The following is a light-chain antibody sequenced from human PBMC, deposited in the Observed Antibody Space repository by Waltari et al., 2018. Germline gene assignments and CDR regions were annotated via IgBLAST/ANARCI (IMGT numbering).Light chain of an antibody. J-gene: IGKJ1*01. CDR3: QQSYSTPGT. V-gene: IGKV1-33*01. Sequence: DIQMTQSPSSLSASVGDRVTITCQASQDISTYLNWYQQKPGKAPKLLIYDASNLETGVPSRFSGSGSGTDFTFTISSLQPEDIATYYCQQSYSTPGTFGQGTKVEIK. CDR2: DAS. CDR1: QDISTY.